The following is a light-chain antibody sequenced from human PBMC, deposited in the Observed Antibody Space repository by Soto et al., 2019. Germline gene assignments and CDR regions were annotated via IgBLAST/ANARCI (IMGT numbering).Light chain of an antibody. Sequence: EMVLTQSPGTLSLSPGERATLSCRASQRVSSSYLAWYQQKPGQAPRLLIYGASSRATGIPDRFSGSGSGTDFTRTISRLEPEDFAVYYCQQYGSSPPYTFGQGTKLEIK. V-gene: IGKV3-20*01. CDR2: GAS. CDR3: QQYGSSPPYT. J-gene: IGKJ2*01. CDR1: QRVSSSY.